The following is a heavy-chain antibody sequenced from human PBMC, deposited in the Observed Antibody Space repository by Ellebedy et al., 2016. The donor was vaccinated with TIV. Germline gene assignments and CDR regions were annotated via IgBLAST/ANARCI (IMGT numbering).Heavy chain of an antibody. CDR1: GFTFSSYS. Sequence: GGSLRLSXAASGFTFSSYSMNWVRQAPGKGLEWVSYISSSSSTIYYADSVKGRFTISRDNAKNSLYLQMNSLRAEDTAVYYCARDLIGAYYYDSSGYYRSYWGQGTLVTVSS. CDR3: ARDLIGAYYYDSSGYYRSY. CDR2: ISSSSSTI. J-gene: IGHJ4*02. D-gene: IGHD3-22*01. V-gene: IGHV3-48*04.